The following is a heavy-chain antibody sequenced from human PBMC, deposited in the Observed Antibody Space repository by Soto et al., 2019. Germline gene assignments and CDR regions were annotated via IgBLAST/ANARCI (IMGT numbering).Heavy chain of an antibody. CDR2: MSASGGST. V-gene: IGHV3-23*01. CDR3: AKNNLFGSGTKDY. Sequence: EVQLLESGGGLVQGGESLRLSCPASGFTFSNYPMSWVRQVPCKGLEWVSSMSASGGSTDYADSVRGRFTISRDNSKNTLDLQMNILRAEDTAVYYCAKNNLFGSGTKDYWGQGTLVTVSS. D-gene: IGHD3-10*01. CDR1: GFTFSNYP. J-gene: IGHJ4*02.